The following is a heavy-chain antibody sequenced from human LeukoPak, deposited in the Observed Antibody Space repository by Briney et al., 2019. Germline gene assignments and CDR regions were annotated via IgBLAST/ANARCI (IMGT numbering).Heavy chain of an antibody. CDR2: ISGSGGST. J-gene: IGHJ3*02. Sequence: GGSLRLSCAASGFTFNSYAMSWVRQAPGKGLEWVSAISGSGGSTYYADSVKGRFTISRDNSKNTLYLQMNSLRAEDTALYHCARVGVVVAATHAFDIWGQGTMVTVSS. CDR3: ARVGVVVAATHAFDI. D-gene: IGHD2-15*01. V-gene: IGHV3-23*01. CDR1: GFTFNSYA.